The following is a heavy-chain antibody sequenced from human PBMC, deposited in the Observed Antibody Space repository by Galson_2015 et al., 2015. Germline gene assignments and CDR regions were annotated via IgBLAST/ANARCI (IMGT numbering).Heavy chain of an antibody. CDR1: GLTFSNAW. V-gene: IGHV3-15*01. D-gene: IGHD3-16*02. J-gene: IGHJ6*02. CDR2: IKSKTDGGTT. Sequence: SLRLSCAASGLTFSNAWMSWVRQAPGKGLEWVGRIKSKTDGGTTDYAAPVKGRFTISRDDSKNTLYLQMNSLKTEDTAVYYCTTEARLDVWGSYRHMRGSYYYYGMDVWGQGTTVTVSS. CDR3: TTEARLDVWGSYRHMRGSYYYYGMDV.